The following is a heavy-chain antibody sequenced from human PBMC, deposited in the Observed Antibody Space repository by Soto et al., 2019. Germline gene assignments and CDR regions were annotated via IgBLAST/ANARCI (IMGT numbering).Heavy chain of an antibody. V-gene: IGHV3-7*03. J-gene: IGHJ5*02. Sequence: GGSLRLSCAASGFTFSNYWMSWVRQAPGKGLEWVANIKVDGSEKFYVDSVKGRFTISRDNAKNSLSLQMNSLRAEDTAVYYCARGYSTSPNWFDPWGQGTLVTVSS. CDR2: IKVDGSEK. D-gene: IGHD6-13*01. CDR3: ARGYSTSPNWFDP. CDR1: GFTFSNYW.